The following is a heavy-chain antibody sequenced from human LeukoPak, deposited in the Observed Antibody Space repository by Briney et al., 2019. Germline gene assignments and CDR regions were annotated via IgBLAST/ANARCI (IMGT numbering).Heavy chain of an antibody. CDR2: ISGSGGST. V-gene: IGHV3-23*01. CDR3: AKEFRVVVPFDY. D-gene: IGHD3-22*01. J-gene: IGHJ4*02. CDR1: GFTFSSYA. Sequence: GGSLRLSCAASGFTFSSYAMSWVRQAPGKGLEWVTDISGSGGSTYHADPVKGRFTISRDNSKNTLYLQMNSLRAEDTAVYYCAKEFRVVVPFDYWGQGTLVTVSS.